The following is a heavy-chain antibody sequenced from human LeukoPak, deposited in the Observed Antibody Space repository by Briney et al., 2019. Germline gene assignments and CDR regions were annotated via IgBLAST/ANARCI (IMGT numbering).Heavy chain of an antibody. V-gene: IGHV3-20*04. CDR3: AREPQPLLPWDY. CDR2: INWNGGST. J-gene: IGHJ4*02. D-gene: IGHD2-15*01. CDR1: GFTFDDYG. Sequence: PGGSLRLSCAASGFTFDDYGMSWVRQTPGKGLEWVSGINWNGGSTGYADSVKGRFTISRDNAKNSLYLQMDSLRAEDTALYYCAREPQPLLPWDYWGQGTLVTVSS.